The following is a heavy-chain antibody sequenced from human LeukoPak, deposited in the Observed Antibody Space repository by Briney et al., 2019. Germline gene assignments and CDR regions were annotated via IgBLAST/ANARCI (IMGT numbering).Heavy chain of an antibody. Sequence: PGGSLRLSCAASGFTFDDYAMHWVRQAPGKGLEWVSGISWNSGSIGYADSVKGRFTISRDNAKNSLYLQMNSLRAEDTAVYYCARDRNYYYGMDVWGQGTTVTVSS. CDR1: GFTFDDYA. J-gene: IGHJ6*02. CDR2: ISWNSGSI. CDR3: ARDRNYYYGMDV. V-gene: IGHV3-9*01.